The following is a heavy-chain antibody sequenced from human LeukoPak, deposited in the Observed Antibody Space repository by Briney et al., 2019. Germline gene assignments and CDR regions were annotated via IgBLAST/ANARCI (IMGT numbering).Heavy chain of an antibody. V-gene: IGHV3-48*03. J-gene: IGHJ4*02. CDR3: ARDGEPNLYVNYFDS. Sequence: GGSLRLSCAASGFTFSSYELNWVRQAPGKGLEWVSYISDTGSTIYYADSVEGRFTISRDNSKNTLYLQMNSLTVEDTAVYYCARDGEPNLYVNYFDSWGQGTLVTVSS. CDR1: GFTFSSYE. D-gene: IGHD1-14*01. CDR2: ISDTGSTI.